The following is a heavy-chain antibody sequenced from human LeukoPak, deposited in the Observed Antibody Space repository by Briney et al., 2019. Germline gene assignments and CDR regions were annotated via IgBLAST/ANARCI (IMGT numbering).Heavy chain of an antibody. V-gene: IGHV3-21*01. D-gene: IGHD5-24*01. Sequence: GGSLRLSCAASGFTFSSFNMNWVRQAPGKGLEWVSSISISSSYIYYADSVKGRFTISRDNAKNSLYLQMNSLRAEDTAVYYCARVWLQSGFDYWGQGTLVTVSS. CDR1: GFTFSSFN. J-gene: IGHJ4*02. CDR3: ARVWLQSGFDY. CDR2: ISISSSYI.